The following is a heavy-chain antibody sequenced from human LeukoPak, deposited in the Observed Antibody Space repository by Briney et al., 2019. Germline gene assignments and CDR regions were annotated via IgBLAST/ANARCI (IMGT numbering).Heavy chain of an antibody. D-gene: IGHD1-26*01. J-gene: IGHJ4*02. CDR2: IYTTGAT. CDR1: GGSIRSYF. Sequence: SETLSLTCTVSGGSIRSYFWGWVRQPARKGLEWIGRIYTTGATFYNPSLKTRLTMSIDTSKNQFSLRLTSVVAADTAVYYCARQGYTASYYFLDYWSQGTLVTVSS. CDR3: ARQGYTASYYFLDY. V-gene: IGHV4-4*07.